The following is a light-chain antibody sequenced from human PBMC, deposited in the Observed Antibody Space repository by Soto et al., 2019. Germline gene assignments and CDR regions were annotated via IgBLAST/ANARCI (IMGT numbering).Light chain of an antibody. CDR3: QQYYSYPLT. Sequence: AMRMTQSPSSLSASPGDRVTITCRASQGVSSYLAWYQQKPGKAPKLLIYAASTLQSGVPSRFSGSGSGTDFTLTISCLQSEDFATYYCQQYYSYPLTFGGGTKVDIK. J-gene: IGKJ4*01. CDR2: AAS. CDR1: QGVSSY. V-gene: IGKV1-8*01.